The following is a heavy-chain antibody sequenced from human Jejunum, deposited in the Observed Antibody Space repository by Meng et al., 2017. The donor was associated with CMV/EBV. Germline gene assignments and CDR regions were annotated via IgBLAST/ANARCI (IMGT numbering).Heavy chain of an antibody. J-gene: IGHJ4*02. CDR1: GFTFSTYW. D-gene: IGHD3-22*01. CDR3: ARVHYENSAWVFDY. V-gene: IGHV3-74*01. CDR2: IKSDGGST. Sequence: SGFTFSTYWMHWVRQAPGKGLEWVSRIKSDGGSTTSAATVKGRFTISRDNAKDTMYLHMNSLRAEDTAVYYCARVHYENSAWVFDYWGQGTLVTVSS.